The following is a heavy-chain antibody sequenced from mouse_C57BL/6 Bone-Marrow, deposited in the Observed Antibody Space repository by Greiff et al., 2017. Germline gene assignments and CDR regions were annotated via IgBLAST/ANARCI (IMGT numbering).Heavy chain of an antibody. Sequence: VQLKESGPGLVQPSQSLSITCTVSGFSLTSYGVHWVRQSPGKGLEWLGVIWSGGSTDYNAAFISRLSISKDNSKSQVFFKMNSLQADDTAIYYCARMYYSNYGWYFDVWGTGTTVTVSS. CDR1: GFSLTSYG. J-gene: IGHJ1*03. D-gene: IGHD2-5*01. CDR2: IWSGGST. V-gene: IGHV2-2*01. CDR3: ARMYYSNYGWYFDV.